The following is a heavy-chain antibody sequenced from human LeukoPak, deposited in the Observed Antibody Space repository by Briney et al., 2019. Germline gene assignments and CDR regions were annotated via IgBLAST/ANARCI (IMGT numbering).Heavy chain of an antibody. CDR3: ARAYYDFWSGYYQGHYYYYGMDV. CDR1: GYTFTSYY. D-gene: IGHD3-3*01. CDR2: ISAYNGNT. V-gene: IGHV1-2*04. Sequence: ASVKVSCKASGYTFTSYYMHWVRQAPGQGLEWMGWISAYNGNTNYAQKFQGWVTMTRDTSISTAYMELSRLRSDDTAVYYCARAYYDFWSGYYQGHYYYYGMDVWGQGTTVTVSS. J-gene: IGHJ6*02.